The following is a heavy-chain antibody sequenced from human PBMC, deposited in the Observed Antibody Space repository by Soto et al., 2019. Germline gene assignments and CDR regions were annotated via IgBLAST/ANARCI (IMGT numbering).Heavy chain of an antibody. D-gene: IGHD6-19*01. J-gene: IGHJ4*02. CDR2: INANSGDT. CDR3: ARGGALDGTSPPFNH. Sequence: QVQLVQSGAEVKKPGASVRVSCKASGYTFSGHYMHWIRQAPGQGPEWLGRINANSGDTDRAPKFQDRLTMTRDTSISTAYMELSRLRSDDTAVYYCARGGALDGTSPPFNHWGQGTLVTVSS. CDR1: GYTFSGHY. V-gene: IGHV1-2*02.